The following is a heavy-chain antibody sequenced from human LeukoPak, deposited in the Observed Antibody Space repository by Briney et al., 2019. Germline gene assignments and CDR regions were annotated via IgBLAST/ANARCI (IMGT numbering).Heavy chain of an antibody. Sequence: GGSLRLSCAASGFTVSSNYMNWVRQAPGKGLEWVAFIQYDGGNEYYADSVKGRFTISRDNSKNTLYLQMNSLRAEDMAVYYCAPTGTTGFGYFDYWGQGTLVTVSS. V-gene: IGHV3-30*02. CDR1: GFTVSSNY. J-gene: IGHJ4*02. CDR3: APTGTTGFGYFDY. CDR2: IQYDGGNE. D-gene: IGHD1-1*01.